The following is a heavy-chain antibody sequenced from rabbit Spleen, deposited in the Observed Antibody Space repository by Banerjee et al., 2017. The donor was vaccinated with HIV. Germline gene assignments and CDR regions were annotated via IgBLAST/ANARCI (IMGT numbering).Heavy chain of an antibody. J-gene: IGHJ4*01. Sequence: QSLEESGGDLVKPGASLTLTCTASGVSFSSSSYMCWVRQAPGKGLEWIACIDTGSSGFTYFASWAKGRFTITRSTSLNTVTLQMTSLTAADTATYFCARGDNNAGNGFNLWGPGTLVTVS. D-gene: IGHD4-2*01. V-gene: IGHV1S40*01. CDR1: GVSFSSSSY. CDR3: ARGDNNAGNGFNL. CDR2: IDTGSSGFT.